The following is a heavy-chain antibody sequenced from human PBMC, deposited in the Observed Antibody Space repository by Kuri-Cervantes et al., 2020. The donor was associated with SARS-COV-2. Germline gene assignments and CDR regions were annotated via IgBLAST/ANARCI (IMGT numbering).Heavy chain of an antibody. CDR3: ARGVRDGYNYLFDY. D-gene: IGHD5-24*01. J-gene: IGHJ4*02. Sequence: GSLRLSCPASGFTFSDYAMSWIRQPPGKGLEWIGEINHSGSTNSNPSLKSRVTISVDTSKNQFSLKLSSVTAADTAVYYCARGVRDGYNYLFDYWGQGTLVTVSS. CDR1: GFTFSDYA. CDR2: INHSGST. V-gene: IGHV4-34*01.